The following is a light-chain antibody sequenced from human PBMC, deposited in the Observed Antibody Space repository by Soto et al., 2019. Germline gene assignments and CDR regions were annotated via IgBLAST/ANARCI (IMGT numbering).Light chain of an antibody. CDR2: GAS. CDR1: QSVSSR. CDR3: QQYGSSPIN. V-gene: IGKV3-20*01. Sequence: EIVLTQSPGTLSLSPVERATLSCRASQSVSSRLAWYQQKPGQAPRLLISGASSRATGIPDRFSGSGSATDFTLTISRLEPEDFALYYCQQYGSSPINCGQGTRREIK. J-gene: IGKJ5*01.